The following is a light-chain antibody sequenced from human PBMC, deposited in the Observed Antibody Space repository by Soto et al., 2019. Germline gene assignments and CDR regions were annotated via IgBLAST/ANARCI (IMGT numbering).Light chain of an antibody. CDR2: EVS. CDR3: CLYAGSSTSV. Sequence: QSVLTQPASVSGSPGQSITISCTGTSSDVGSYNLVSWYQQHPGKAPKLMIYEVSKRPSGVSNRFSGSKSGNTASLTISGLQAEDEADYYCCLYAGSSTSVFGTGTKVTVL. V-gene: IGLV2-23*02. CDR1: SSDVGSYNL. J-gene: IGLJ1*01.